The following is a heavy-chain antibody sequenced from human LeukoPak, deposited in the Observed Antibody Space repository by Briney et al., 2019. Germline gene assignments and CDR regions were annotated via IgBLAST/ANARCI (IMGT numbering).Heavy chain of an antibody. D-gene: IGHD3-10*01. V-gene: IGHV1-46*01. CDR2: INPSGGST. CDR1: GYTFTSYY. J-gene: IGHJ4*02. Sequence: ASLKVSCKASGYTFTSYYMHWVRQAPGQGLEWMAIINPSGGSTSYAQKFQGRVTMTRDTSTSTVYMELSSLRSEDTAVYYCARAMVRGVILLGYWGQGTLVTVSS. CDR3: ARAMVRGVILLGY.